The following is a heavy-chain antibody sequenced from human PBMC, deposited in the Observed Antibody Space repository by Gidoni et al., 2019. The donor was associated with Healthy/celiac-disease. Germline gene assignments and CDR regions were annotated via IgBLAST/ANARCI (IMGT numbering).Heavy chain of an antibody. J-gene: IGHJ6*02. Sequence: QVQLVQSGAEVKKPGASVKVSCKASGYTFTSYDINWVRQATGQGLEWMGWMNPNSGNTGYAQKFQGRVTMTRNTSISTAYMELSSLRSEDTAVYYCARRTAAAGTTFYYYGMDVWGQGTTVTVSS. CDR2: MNPNSGNT. V-gene: IGHV1-8*01. D-gene: IGHD6-13*01. CDR3: ARRTAAAGTTFYYYGMDV. CDR1: GYTFTSYD.